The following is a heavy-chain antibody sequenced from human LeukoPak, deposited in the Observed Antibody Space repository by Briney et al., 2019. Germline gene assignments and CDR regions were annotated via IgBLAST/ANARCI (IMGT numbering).Heavy chain of an antibody. CDR3: ARTYYDYVGGSYRPENFDI. CDR2: IIPIFGTA. J-gene: IGHJ4*02. V-gene: IGHV1-69*06. CDR1: GGTFTSYA. Sequence: SVKVSCKASGGTFTSYALSWVRQAPGQGLEWMGGIIPIFGTANYAPKFQGRVTITADKSTSTAYMELSSLRSGDTAVYYCARTYYDYVGGSYRPENFDIWGQGTLVTVSS. D-gene: IGHD3-16*02.